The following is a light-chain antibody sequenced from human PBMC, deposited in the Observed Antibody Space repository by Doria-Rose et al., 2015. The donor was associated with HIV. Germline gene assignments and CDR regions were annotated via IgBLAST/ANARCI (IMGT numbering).Light chain of an antibody. CDR3: QQYYDTPS. CDR1: QSLLYTSKHY. V-gene: IGKV4-1*01. Sequence: DIRVTQSPESLGMSLGERATLNCKSNQSLLYTSKHYLAWYQQKPGQPPKLLIYWASTRQSVVPARVSGSGSGTDFTLTISSLEAEDVAVYYCQQYYDTPSFGPGTTVDIK. CDR2: WAS. J-gene: IGKJ3*01.